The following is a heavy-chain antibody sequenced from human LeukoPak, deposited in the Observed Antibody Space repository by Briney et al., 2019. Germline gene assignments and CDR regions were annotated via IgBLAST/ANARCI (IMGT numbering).Heavy chain of an antibody. CDR2: MSYDGSNK. Sequence: GGSLRLSCAASGFTFSSYGMHWVRQAPGKGLEWVAVMSYDGSNKYYADSVKGRFTISRDNSKNTLYLQMNSLRAEDTAVYYCARGGSMYYYYGMDVWGQGTTVTVSS. D-gene: IGHD3-10*01. CDR1: GFTFSSYG. J-gene: IGHJ6*02. V-gene: IGHV3-30*03. CDR3: ARGGSMYYYYGMDV.